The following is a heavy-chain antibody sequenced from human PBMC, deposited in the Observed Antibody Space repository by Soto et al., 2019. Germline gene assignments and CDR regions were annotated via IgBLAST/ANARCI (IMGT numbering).Heavy chain of an antibody. CDR1: GYSFTSYW. CDR3: ARISTKRRIAARRPDHYDMDV. D-gene: IGHD6-6*01. Sequence: PGESLKISCKGSGYSFTSYWIGWVRQMPGKGLKGMGIIYPGDLDTRYSPSFQGQVTISADKSISTAYLQWSSLKASDTAMYYCARISTKRRIAARRPDHYDMDVWGKGTTVTVSS. V-gene: IGHV5-51*01. CDR2: IYPGDLDT. J-gene: IGHJ6*03.